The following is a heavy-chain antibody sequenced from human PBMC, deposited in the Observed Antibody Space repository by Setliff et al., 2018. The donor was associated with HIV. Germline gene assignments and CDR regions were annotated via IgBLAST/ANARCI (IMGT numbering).Heavy chain of an antibody. CDR1: GYSISSGYF. V-gene: IGHV4-38-2*01. CDR2: MHHSGST. J-gene: IGHJ4*02. Sequence: PSETLSLTCVVSGYSISSGYFWGWIRQPPGEGLEWIGNMHHSGSTYYNPSLKSRVTMSVDTSKNQFSLKLTSVTAADTAVYYCARLSDISSGWSVSFDFWGQGTLVTVSS. D-gene: IGHD6-19*01. CDR3: ARLSDISSGWSVSFDF.